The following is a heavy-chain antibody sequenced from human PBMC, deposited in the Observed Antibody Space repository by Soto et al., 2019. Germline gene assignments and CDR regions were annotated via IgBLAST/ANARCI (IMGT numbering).Heavy chain of an antibody. CDR3: AREGRDGYNYGHYYYGMHV. Sequence: ASVKVSCKASGYTFTSYDINWVRQATGQGLEWMGWMNPNSGNTGYAQKFQGRVTMTRNTSISTAYMELSSLRSEDTAVYYCAREGRDGYNYGHYYYGMHVWGQGTTVTVSS. CDR1: GYTFTSYD. J-gene: IGHJ6*02. D-gene: IGHD5-12*01. CDR2: MNPNSGNT. V-gene: IGHV1-8*01.